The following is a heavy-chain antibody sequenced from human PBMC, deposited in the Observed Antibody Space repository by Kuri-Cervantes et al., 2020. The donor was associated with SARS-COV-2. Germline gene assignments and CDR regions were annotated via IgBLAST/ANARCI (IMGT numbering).Heavy chain of an antibody. V-gene: IGHV3-74*01. CDR2: INPDGSYP. CDR1: GFTFSGHW. J-gene: IGHJ4*02. CDR3: VRDGDHWNFDY. Sequence: GESLKIPGAASGFTFSGHWIHWVRQAPGKGLVWVSRINPDGSYPNNADSVKGRFPLSRDNAKNMLFLQMNSLRAEDTAVYYCVRDGDHWNFDYWGQGTLVTVSS. D-gene: IGHD1-1*01.